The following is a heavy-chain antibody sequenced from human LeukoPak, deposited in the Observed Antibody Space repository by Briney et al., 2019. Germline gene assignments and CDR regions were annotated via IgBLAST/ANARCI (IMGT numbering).Heavy chain of an antibody. J-gene: IGHJ4*02. D-gene: IGHD3-9*01. CDR2: IKQDGSET. V-gene: IGHV3-7*03. Sequence: GGSLRLSCAASGFTFSSYWMSWVRQAPGKGLEWVANIKQDGSETYYVDSVKGRFTISRDNAKNSLYLQMNSLRAEDTAVYYCARGLQGYYDSLTGYYRGRYYFDYWGQGTLVTVSS. CDR1: GFTFSSYW. CDR3: ARGLQGYYDSLTGYYRGRYYFDY.